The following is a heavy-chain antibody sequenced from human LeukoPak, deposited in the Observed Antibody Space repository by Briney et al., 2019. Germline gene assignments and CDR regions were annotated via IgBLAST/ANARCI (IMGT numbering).Heavy chain of an antibody. J-gene: IGHJ4*02. D-gene: IGHD3-16*02. CDR3: ARGKGTDYVWGSYRY. Sequence: ASVKVSCKASGYTFTSYDINWVRQATGQGLEWMGWMNPNSGNTGYAQKFQGRVTMTRNTSISTAYMELSSLRSEDTAVYYRARGKGTDYVWGSYRYWGQGTLVTVSS. V-gene: IGHV1-8*01. CDR2: MNPNSGNT. CDR1: GYTFTSYD.